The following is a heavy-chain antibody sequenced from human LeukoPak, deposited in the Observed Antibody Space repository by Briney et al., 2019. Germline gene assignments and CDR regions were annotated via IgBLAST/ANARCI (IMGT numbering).Heavy chain of an antibody. V-gene: IGHV4-39*01. Sequence: PSETLSLTCTVSGGSISTESFYWGWIRQPPGKGLEWIGSIYYSGTTYSNPSLRSRVTISVDTSTNQFSLRLTSVTAADTAVYYCVTSTPRLLQGFDPWGQETLVTVSS. J-gene: IGHJ5*02. CDR3: VTSTPRLLQGFDP. CDR2: IYYSGTT. CDR1: GGSISTESFY. D-gene: IGHD5/OR15-5a*01.